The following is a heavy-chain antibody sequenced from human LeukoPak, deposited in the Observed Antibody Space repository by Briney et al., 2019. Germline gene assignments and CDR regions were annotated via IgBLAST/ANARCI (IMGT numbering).Heavy chain of an antibody. J-gene: IGHJ4*02. V-gene: IGHV1-46*01. D-gene: IGHD4-17*01. CDR1: GYTFTSYY. CDR3: ARGGTVLRPNSPYDY. CDR2: INPSGGST. Sequence: HGASVKVSCTASGYTFTSYYMHWVRQAPGQGLEWMAIINPSGGSTSYAQKFQGRVTMTRDTSTSTVYMELSSLRSEDTAVYYCARGGTVLRPNSPYDYWGQGTLVTVSS.